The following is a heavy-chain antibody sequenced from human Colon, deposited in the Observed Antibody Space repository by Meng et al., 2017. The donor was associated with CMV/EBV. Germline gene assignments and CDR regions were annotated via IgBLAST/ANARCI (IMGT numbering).Heavy chain of an antibody. D-gene: IGHD6-19*01. CDR3: ARDSGYSSGWYED. CDR2: LYSGGRT. V-gene: IGHV3-53*05. CDR1: GFTVSSNY. J-gene: IGHJ4*02. Sequence: GESLKISCAASGFTVSSNYMSWVRRAPGKGLEWVSSLYSGGRTYYADSVKGRFIISRDNSKNTVYLQLNSLRVEDTAVYYCARDSGYSSGWYEDWGQGTLVTVSS.